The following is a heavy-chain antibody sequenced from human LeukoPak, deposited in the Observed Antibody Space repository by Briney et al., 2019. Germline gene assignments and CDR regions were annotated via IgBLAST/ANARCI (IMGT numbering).Heavy chain of an antibody. V-gene: IGHV4-59*01. J-gene: IGHJ5*02. CDR3: ARDSSGWYHWFDP. D-gene: IGHD6-19*01. CDR2: IYYSGST. Sequence: SETLSLTCTVSGDSFSYFYWSWIRQPPGKGLEWIGYIYYSGSTNYNPSLKSRVTISVDTSKNQFSLKLSSVTAADTAVYYCARDSSGWYHWFDPWGQGTLVTVSS. CDR1: GDSFSYFY.